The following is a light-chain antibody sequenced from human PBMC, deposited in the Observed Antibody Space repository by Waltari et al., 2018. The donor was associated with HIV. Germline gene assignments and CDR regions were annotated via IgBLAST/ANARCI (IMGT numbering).Light chain of an antibody. CDR3: CSYAGSYTYV. Sequence: QSALTQPRSVSGSPGQSVTISCTGTGIDVGGHNSVSWYQQSPGKAPKLMIYDVSKRPSGVPDRFSGSKSGNTASLTISGLQSEDEANYFCCSYAGSYTYVFGTGTEVTVL. V-gene: IGLV2-11*01. CDR1: GIDVGGHNS. J-gene: IGLJ1*01. CDR2: DVS.